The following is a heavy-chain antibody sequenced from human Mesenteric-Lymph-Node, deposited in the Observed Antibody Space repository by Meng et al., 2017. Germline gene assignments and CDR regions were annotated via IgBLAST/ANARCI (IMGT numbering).Heavy chain of an antibody. CDR2: IYYSGST. D-gene: IGHD4-17*01. V-gene: IGHV4-31*03. Sequence: QVQLQESGPGLVKPSQTLSLTCTVSGGSISRGGFDWSWIRQHPGKGLEWIGYIYYSGSTYYNPSLRSRVAISIDTSKNQFSLKLTSVTAADTAVYFCARTNYGDYNWFDPWGQGTLVTVSS. J-gene: IGHJ5*02. CDR1: GGSISRGGFD. CDR3: ARTNYGDYNWFDP.